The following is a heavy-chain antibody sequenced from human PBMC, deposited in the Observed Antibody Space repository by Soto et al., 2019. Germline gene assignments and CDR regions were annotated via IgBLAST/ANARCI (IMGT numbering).Heavy chain of an antibody. D-gene: IGHD6-13*01. J-gene: IGHJ4*02. V-gene: IGHV4-34*01. CDR2: INHSGST. CDR3: ARAYLTAAIDY. CDR1: GGSFSAYY. Sequence: QVQLQQWGAGLLKPSETLSLTCAVYGGSFSAYYWSWIRQPPGKGLEWIGEINHSGSTNYNPSLKRRVTISVDTSNNQCSLKLSSVTAADTAVYYCARAYLTAAIDYWGQGTLVTISS.